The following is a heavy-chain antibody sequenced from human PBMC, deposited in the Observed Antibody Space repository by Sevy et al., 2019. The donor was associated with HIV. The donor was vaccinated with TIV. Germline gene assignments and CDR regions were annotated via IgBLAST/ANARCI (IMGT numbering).Heavy chain of an antibody. CDR1: GFTFSSYA. J-gene: IGHJ4*02. D-gene: IGHD2-8*02. CDR3: ARETWSKPHDY. V-gene: IGHV3-23*01. CDR2: FSFGCGKI. Sequence: GGSLRLSWAASGFTFSSYAMSWVRQAPGKGLEWVSTFSFGCGKINYADSVKGRFTISIDNSKNTLYLQMHSLRAEDTAVYYCARETWSKPHDYWGQGTLVTVSS.